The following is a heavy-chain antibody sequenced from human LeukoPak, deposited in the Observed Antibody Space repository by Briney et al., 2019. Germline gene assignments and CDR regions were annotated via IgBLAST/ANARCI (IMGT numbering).Heavy chain of an antibody. D-gene: IGHD2-2*01. V-gene: IGHV1-69*04. CDR3: ARGSPAARILGIDV. J-gene: IGHJ6*02. CDR1: GGTFSSYA. CDR2: IIPILGVA. Sequence: SVKVSCKASGGTFSSYAISWVRQAPGQGLEWMGRIIPILGVANYAQKFQGRVTITADKSTSTAYMELSGLRSEDTAVYYCARGSPAARILGIDVWGQGTTVTVSS.